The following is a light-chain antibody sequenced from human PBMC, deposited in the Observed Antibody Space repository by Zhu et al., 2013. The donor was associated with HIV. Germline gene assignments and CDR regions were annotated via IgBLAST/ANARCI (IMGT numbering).Light chain of an antibody. CDR3: QQYGRFPIT. J-gene: IGKJ5*01. CDR1: QSVSSSS. V-gene: IGKV3-20*01. CDR2: GTS. Sequence: EIVLTQSPGTLSLSPGERVTLSCRASQSVSSSSLAWYQQKPGQAPSLLIHGTSNRATGVPDRFSGSGSGTDFTLTIGRLEPEDFAVYYCQQYGRFPITFGQGTRLEIK.